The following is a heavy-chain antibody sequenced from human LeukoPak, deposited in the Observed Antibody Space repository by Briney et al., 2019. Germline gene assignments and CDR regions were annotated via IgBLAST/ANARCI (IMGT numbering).Heavy chain of an antibody. J-gene: IGHJ5*02. CDR3: ARDSVTSNWFDP. Sequence: ASVKVSCKASGYTFTSYGISWVRQAPGQGLEWMGIINPSGGSTSYAQKFQGRVTMTRDTSTSTVYMELSSLRSEDTAVYYCARDSVTSNWFDPWGQGTLVTVSS. D-gene: IGHD2-2*01. CDR1: GYTFTSYG. V-gene: IGHV1-46*01. CDR2: INPSGGST.